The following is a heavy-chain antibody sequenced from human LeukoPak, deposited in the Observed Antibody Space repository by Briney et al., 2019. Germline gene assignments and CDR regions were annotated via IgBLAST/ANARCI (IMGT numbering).Heavy chain of an antibody. CDR3: TRDNGFFDY. J-gene: IGHJ4*02. V-gene: IGHV4-59*01. CDR1: GGSISSYY. CDR2: IYYSGST. Sequence: SETLSLTCTVSGGSISSYYWNWIRQPPGKGLEWIGYIYYSGSTNYNPSLKSRVTISVDTSKNQFSPKLASVTAADTAVYYCTRDNGFFDYWGQGTLVTVFS. D-gene: IGHD5-24*01.